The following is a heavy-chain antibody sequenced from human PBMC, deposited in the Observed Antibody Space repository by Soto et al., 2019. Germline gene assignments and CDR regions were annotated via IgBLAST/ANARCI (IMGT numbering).Heavy chain of an antibody. CDR2: ISSSSSYI. Sequence: GGSLRLSCAASGFTFSSYSMNWVRQAPGKGLEWVSSISSSSSYIYYADSVKGRFTISRDNAKNSLYLQMNSLRAEDTAVYYCAIYKVSRRYSYYNVIHVSGIGTTLIVTS. V-gene: IGHV3-21*01. CDR1: GFTFSSYS. J-gene: IGHJ6*04. CDR3: AIYKVSRRYSYYNVIHV. D-gene: IGHD3-22*01.